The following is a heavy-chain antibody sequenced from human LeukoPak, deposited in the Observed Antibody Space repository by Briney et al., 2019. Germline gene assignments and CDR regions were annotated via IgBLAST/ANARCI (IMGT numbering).Heavy chain of an antibody. Sequence: GGSLRLSCAASGFTFSSYGMHWVRQAPGKGLEWVAVMWYDGSNKYYADSVKGRFTTSRGNSKNTLYLQMNSLRAEDTAVYYCARDLVTMVRGALVGDYWGQGTLVTVSS. D-gene: IGHD3-10*01. J-gene: IGHJ4*02. V-gene: IGHV3-33*08. CDR2: MWYDGSNK. CDR3: ARDLVTMVRGALVGDY. CDR1: GFTFSSYG.